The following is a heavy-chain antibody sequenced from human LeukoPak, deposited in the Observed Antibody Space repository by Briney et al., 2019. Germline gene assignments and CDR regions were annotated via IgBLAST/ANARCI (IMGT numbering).Heavy chain of an antibody. CDR3: TKTARVPTD. D-gene: IGHD1-14*01. V-gene: IGHV4-61*08. J-gene: IGHJ4*02. CDR2: IYYSGDV. Sequence: PSQTLSLTCTVSGGSISSGGYYWSWIRQPPGKGLEWIGYIYYSGDVNYNPSLKSRATISLDTSKNQFSLNLRSVTAADTAVYYCTKTARVPTDWGQGTLVTVSS. CDR1: GGSISSGGYY.